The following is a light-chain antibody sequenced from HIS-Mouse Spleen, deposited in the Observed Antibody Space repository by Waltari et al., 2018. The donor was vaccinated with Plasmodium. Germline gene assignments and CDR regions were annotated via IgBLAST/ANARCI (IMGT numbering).Light chain of an antibody. CDR2: LGS. Sequence: VMTQSPLSLPVTPGAPASISCRPSQSLLHSNGYSYLAWYLQKPGQSPQLLIYLGSNRASGVPDRFSGSGSGTDFTLKISRVEAEDVGVYYCMQALQTPRYTFGQGTKLEIK. CDR3: MQALQTPRYT. J-gene: IGKJ2*01. V-gene: IGKV2-28*01. CDR1: QSLLHSNGYSY.